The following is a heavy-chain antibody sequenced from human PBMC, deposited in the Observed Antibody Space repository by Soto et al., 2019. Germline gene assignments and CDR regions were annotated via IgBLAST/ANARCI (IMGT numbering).Heavy chain of an antibody. D-gene: IGHD2-15*01. Sequence: EVQLLESGGGLVQPGGSLRLSCAASGFTFSTYAMSWVRQAPGKGLEWVSVIHSGGGSAYYADSVKGRFTVSRDNSKNTLKLQMNSLRAENTALYAGAKLGGYFSGGRCYSDSWGQGTLVTVSS. CDR1: GFTFSTYA. CDR2: IHSGGGSA. V-gene: IGHV3-23*01. J-gene: IGHJ4*02. CDR3: AKLGGYFSGGRCYSDS.